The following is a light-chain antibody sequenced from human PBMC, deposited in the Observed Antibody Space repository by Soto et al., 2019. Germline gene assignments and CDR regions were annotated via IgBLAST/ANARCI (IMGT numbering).Light chain of an antibody. V-gene: IGKV3-20*01. Sequence: EIVLTQSPVTLSLSPGERATLSCRAGQSVTSGYLAWYQQQPNQAPRLLIYGASYRATDIPDRFSGGGSGTDFTLTISRLEPEDFAVYYCQHYSSSPPAITFGQGTRLEIK. CDR2: GAS. CDR1: QSVTSGY. J-gene: IGKJ5*01. CDR3: QHYSSSPPAIT.